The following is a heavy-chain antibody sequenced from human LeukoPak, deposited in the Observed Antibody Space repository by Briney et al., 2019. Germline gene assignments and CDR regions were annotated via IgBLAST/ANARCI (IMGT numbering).Heavy chain of an antibody. Sequence: SETLSLTCAVYGGSFSTYYWSWIRQPPGKGLEWIGEINHSGSTNYNPSLKSRVTISVDTSKNQFSLKLSSVTAADTAVYYCARRDDSSGYHKIFDYWGPGTLVTVSS. J-gene: IGHJ4*02. CDR1: GGSFSTYY. CDR3: ARRDDSSGYHKIFDY. D-gene: IGHD3-22*01. CDR2: INHSGST. V-gene: IGHV4-34*01.